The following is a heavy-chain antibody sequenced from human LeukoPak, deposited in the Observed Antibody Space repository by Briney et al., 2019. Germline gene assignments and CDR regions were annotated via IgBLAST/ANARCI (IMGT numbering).Heavy chain of an antibody. Sequence: GGSLRLSCAASGFTFSSYSMNWVRQAPGKGLEWVSYIGSSSSTIYYGDSVKGRFTISRDNAKNSLYLQMNSLRAEDTAVYYCAELGITMIGGVWGKGTTVTISS. CDR2: IGSSSSTI. CDR1: GFTFSSYS. CDR3: AELGITMIGGV. J-gene: IGHJ6*04. D-gene: IGHD3-10*02. V-gene: IGHV3-48*01.